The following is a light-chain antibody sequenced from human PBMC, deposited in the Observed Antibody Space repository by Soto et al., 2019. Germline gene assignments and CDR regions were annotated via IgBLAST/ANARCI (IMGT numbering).Light chain of an antibody. Sequence: DIPMTQSPSSLSASVGDRVTITCQASQDISNYLNWYQQKPGKAPKLLIYDASNLETGVPSRFSGSGSGTDFTFTISSLQPEDIATYYCQQYYNRPPITFGRGTRLEIK. CDR1: QDISNY. J-gene: IGKJ5*01. CDR3: QQYYNRPPIT. V-gene: IGKV1-33*01. CDR2: DAS.